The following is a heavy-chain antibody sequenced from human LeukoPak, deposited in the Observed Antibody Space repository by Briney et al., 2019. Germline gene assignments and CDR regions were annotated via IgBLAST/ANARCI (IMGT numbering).Heavy chain of an antibody. Sequence: SGTLSLTCAVSGGSISSSNWWSWVRQPPGKGLEWIGEIYHSGSTNYNPSLKSRVTISVDTSKNQFSLELSSVTAADTAVYFCARSKYSSSWYIDYWGQGTLVTVSS. J-gene: IGHJ4*02. CDR1: GGSISSSNW. D-gene: IGHD6-13*01. V-gene: IGHV4-4*02. CDR3: ARSKYSSSWYIDY. CDR2: IYHSGST.